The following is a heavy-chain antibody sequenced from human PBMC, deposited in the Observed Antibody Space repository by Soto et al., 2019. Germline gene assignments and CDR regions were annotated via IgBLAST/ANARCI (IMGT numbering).Heavy chain of an antibody. J-gene: IGHJ4*02. CDR2: IYHSGST. CDR3: ARAAMGGSSWPFDY. Sequence: QVQLRESGPGLVKPSGTLSLTCAVSGGSISSSNWWSWVRQPPGKGLEWIGEIYHSGSTNYNPSLTRRVAISVDKSKTQFSLKLSAVAAAATAVYYCARAAMGGSSWPFDYWGQGTLVTVSS. V-gene: IGHV4-4*02. CDR1: GGSISSSNW. D-gene: IGHD6-13*01.